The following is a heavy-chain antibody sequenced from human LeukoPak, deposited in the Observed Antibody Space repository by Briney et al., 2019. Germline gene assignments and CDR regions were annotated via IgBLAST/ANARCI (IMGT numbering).Heavy chain of an antibody. D-gene: IGHD6-13*01. V-gene: IGHV3-23*01. CDR2: ISGSGGST. CDR3: ARDSKYTSMWYQSFDY. Sequence: GGSLRLSCAASGFTFSSYAMSWVRQAPGKGLEWVSAISGSGGSTYYADSVKGRFTISRDNSKNTLYLQMNSLRAEDTAVYYCARDSKYTSMWYQSFDYWGQGTLLTVSS. J-gene: IGHJ4*02. CDR1: GFTFSSYA.